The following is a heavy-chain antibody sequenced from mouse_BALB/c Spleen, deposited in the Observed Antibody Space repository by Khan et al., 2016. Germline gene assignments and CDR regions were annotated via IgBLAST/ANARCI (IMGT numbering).Heavy chain of an antibody. CDR2: IYPSDIYT. D-gene: IGHD2-4*01. CDR1: GYTFTSYW. Sequence: QVQLQQPGAELVRPGASVKLSCKASGYTFTSYWINWMKQRPGQGLEWIGNIYPSDIYTNYNQKFKNKATLTVAKSSSTAYMQLSSPPPQDSAIYYCTTGQSTMIRGVAYGGQGTRVNVSS. CDR3: TTGQSTMIRGVAY. V-gene: IGHV1-69*02. J-gene: IGHJ3*01.